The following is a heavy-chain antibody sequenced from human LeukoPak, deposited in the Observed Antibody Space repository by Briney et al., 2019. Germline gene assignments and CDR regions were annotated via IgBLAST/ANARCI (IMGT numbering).Heavy chain of an antibody. CDR2: IIPIFGTA. CDR1: GGTFSSYA. J-gene: IGHJ6*03. V-gene: IGHV1-69*05. Sequence: SVKVSCKASGGTFSSYAISWVRQAPGQGLEWMGGIIPIFGTANYAQKFQGRVTITTDESTSTAYMELSSLRSEDTAVYYCARAGYYDSSGYPILYYYYYMDVWGKGTTVTVSS. D-gene: IGHD3-22*01. CDR3: ARAGYYDSSGYPILYYYYYMDV.